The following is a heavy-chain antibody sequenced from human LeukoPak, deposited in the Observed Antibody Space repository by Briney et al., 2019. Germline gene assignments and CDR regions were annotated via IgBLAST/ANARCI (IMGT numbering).Heavy chain of an antibody. CDR3: ARDKGSGSYRIFDY. D-gene: IGHD1-26*01. CDR1: GFTFSDYY. J-gene: IGHJ4*02. Sequence: GGSLRLSCAASGFTFSDYYMSWIRQAPGKGLEWVSYISSSGSTIYYADSVKGRFTISRDNAKNSLYLQMNCLRAEDTAVYYCARDKGSGSYRIFDYWAREPWSPSPQ. CDR2: ISSSGSTI. V-gene: IGHV3-11*01.